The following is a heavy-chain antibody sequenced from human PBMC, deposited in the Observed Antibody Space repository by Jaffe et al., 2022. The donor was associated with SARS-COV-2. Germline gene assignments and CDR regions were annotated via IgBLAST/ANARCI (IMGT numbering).Heavy chain of an antibody. J-gene: IGHJ4*02. CDR2: INPNSGGT. V-gene: IGHV1-2*02. CDR1: GYTFTGYY. D-gene: IGHD2-2*02. CDR3: AREAIGRGPHREYFDY. Sequence: QVQLVQSGAEVKKPGASVKVSCKASGYTFTGYYMHWVRQAPGQGLEWMGWINPNSGGTNYAQKFQGRVTMTRDTSISTAYMELSRLRSDDTAVYYCAREAIGRGPHREYFDYWGQGTLVTVSS.